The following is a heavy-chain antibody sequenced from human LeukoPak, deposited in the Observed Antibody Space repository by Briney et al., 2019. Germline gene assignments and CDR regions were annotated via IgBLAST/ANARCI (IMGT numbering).Heavy chain of an antibody. D-gene: IGHD1-26*01. Sequence: SGGSLRLSCAASGFTFSSYAVNWVRQAPGKGLEWVSSISGSGGNTYYADSVKGRFTISRDNSKNTLYLQMNSLRAEDTAVYYCAKSGILGAIFRYGFDPWGQGTLVTVSS. J-gene: IGHJ5*02. CDR3: AKSGILGAIFRYGFDP. CDR1: GFTFSSYA. V-gene: IGHV3-23*01. CDR2: ISGSGGNT.